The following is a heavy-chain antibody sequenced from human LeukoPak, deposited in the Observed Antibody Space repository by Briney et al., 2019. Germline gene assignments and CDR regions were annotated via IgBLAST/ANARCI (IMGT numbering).Heavy chain of an antibody. CDR3: AGSAEKELPIDY. Sequence: PSETLSLTCAVSGGSISSSDWWSWVRQPPGKGLEWIGEIYHSGSTNYNPSLKSRVTISVDTSKNQFSLKLSSVTAADTAVYYCAGSAEKELPIDYWGQGTLVTVSS. J-gene: IGHJ4*02. CDR2: IYHSGST. D-gene: IGHD1-26*01. V-gene: IGHV4-4*02. CDR1: GGSISSSDW.